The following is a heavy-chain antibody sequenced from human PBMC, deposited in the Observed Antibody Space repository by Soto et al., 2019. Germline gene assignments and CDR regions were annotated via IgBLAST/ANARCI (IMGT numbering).Heavy chain of an antibody. J-gene: IGHJ6*02. CDR2: IVVGSGNT. CDR1: GFTFTSSA. D-gene: IGHD2-15*01. Sequence: QMQLVQSGPEVKKPGTSVKVSCKASGFTFTSSAVQWVRQARGQRLEWIGWIVVGSGNTIYAQKFQERVTITRDMSTTTAYMELRSLRSEDTAVFYCAAVATPHLGYYYGMDVWGQGTTVTASS. V-gene: IGHV1-58*01. CDR3: AAVATPHLGYYYGMDV.